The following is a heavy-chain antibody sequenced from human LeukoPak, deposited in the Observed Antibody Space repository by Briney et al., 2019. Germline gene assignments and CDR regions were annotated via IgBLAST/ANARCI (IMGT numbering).Heavy chain of an antibody. CDR3: AEISAPLYVWGDLRQGEFYY. CDR2: ISAYNGNT. D-gene: IGHD3-16*01. Sequence: GASVKVSCKASGYTFTSYGISWVRQAPGQGLEWMGWISAYNGNTNYAQKLQGRVTMTTDTSTSTAYMELRSLRSDDTAVYYCAEISAPLYVWGDLRQGEFYYLGPGTLGNVSS. CDR1: GYTFTSYG. V-gene: IGHV1-18*01. J-gene: IGHJ4*02.